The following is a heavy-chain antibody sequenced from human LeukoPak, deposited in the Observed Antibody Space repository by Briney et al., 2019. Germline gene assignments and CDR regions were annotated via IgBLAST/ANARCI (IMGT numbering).Heavy chain of an antibody. J-gene: IGHJ4*02. CDR2: ISGSGGST. V-gene: IGHV3-23*01. D-gene: IGHD3-22*01. Sequence: GGSLRLSCAASGFTFSSYAMSWFRQAPGKGLEWVSAISGSGGSTYYADSVKGRFTISRDNSKNMLYLQMNSLRAEDTAVYYCAKDHYDSSGYPGHFDYWGQGTLVTVSS. CDR3: AKDHYDSSGYPGHFDY. CDR1: GFTFSSYA.